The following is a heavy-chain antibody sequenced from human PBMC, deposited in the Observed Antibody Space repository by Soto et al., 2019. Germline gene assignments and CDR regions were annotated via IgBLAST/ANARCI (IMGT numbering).Heavy chain of an antibody. CDR1: GCSISSGGYY. D-gene: IGHD3-3*01. Sequence: QVQLQESGPGLVKPSQTLSLTCIVSGCSISSGGYYWSWIRQHPGKGLEWIGYIYYSGSTYYNPSLKSRVTISVDTAKNQFSLKLSSVTAADTAVYYCARVITIFGVGADFDYWGQGTLVTVSS. J-gene: IGHJ4*02. CDR2: IYYSGST. CDR3: ARVITIFGVGADFDY. V-gene: IGHV4-31*03.